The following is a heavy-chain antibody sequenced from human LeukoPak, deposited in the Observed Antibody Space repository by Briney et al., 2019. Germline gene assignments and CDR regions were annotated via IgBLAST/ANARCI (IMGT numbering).Heavy chain of an antibody. CDR3: ARENYGSGSYYYYYYMDV. CDR1: GGSISSYY. V-gene: IGHV4-59*01. D-gene: IGHD3-10*01. CDR2: IYYSGST. Sequence: PSETLSLTCTVSGGSISSYYWNWIRQPPGKGLEWIGYIYYSGSTNYNPSFKSRVTMSVDTSKNQFFLKLSSVTAADTAVYYCARENYGSGSYYYYYYMDVWGKGTTVTISS. J-gene: IGHJ6*03.